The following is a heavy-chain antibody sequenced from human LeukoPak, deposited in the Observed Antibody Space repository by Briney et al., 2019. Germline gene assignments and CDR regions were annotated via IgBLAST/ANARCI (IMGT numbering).Heavy chain of an antibody. V-gene: IGHV4-61*02. Sequence: NSSETLSLTCTVSGGSISSGSYYWSWIRQPAGKGLEWIGRIYTSGSTSYNPSLKSRVTISVDTSKNQFSLKLSSVTAADTAVYYCARIGMAAAGTISYYYYMDVWGKGTTVTVSS. CDR1: GGSISSGSYY. CDR2: IYTSGST. CDR3: ARIGMAAAGTISYYYYMDV. D-gene: IGHD6-13*01. J-gene: IGHJ6*03.